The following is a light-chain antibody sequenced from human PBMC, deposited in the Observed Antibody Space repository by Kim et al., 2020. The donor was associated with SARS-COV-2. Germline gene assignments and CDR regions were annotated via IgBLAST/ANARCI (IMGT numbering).Light chain of an antibody. CDR1: TSNIGSNT. CDR3: AAWDDSLNGPV. CDR2: RHN. Sequence: GQRVTISCSGRTSNIGSNTVIWYQQLPGTAPQLLIYRHNQRPSGVPDRFSGSKSGTSASLAISGLQSEDEADYYCAAWDDSLNGPVFGGGTQLTVL. J-gene: IGLJ7*01. V-gene: IGLV1-44*01.